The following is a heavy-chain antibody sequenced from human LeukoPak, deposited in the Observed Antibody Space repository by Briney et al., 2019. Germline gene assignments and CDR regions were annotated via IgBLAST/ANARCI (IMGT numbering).Heavy chain of an antibody. D-gene: IGHD3-9*01. CDR2: ISLNSGSI. J-gene: IGHJ4*02. CDR1: GFTFDDYA. V-gene: IGHV3-9*03. CDR3: AKDNDDILTGLFDY. Sequence: GGSLRLSCAASGFTFDDYAMHWVRQAPGKGLEWVSGISLNSGSIGYADSVKGRFTISRDNAKNSLCLQMNSLRAEDMALYYCAKDNDDILTGLFDYWGQGTLVTVSS.